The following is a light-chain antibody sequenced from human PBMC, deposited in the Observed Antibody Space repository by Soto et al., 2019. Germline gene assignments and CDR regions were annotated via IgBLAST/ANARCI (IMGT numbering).Light chain of an antibody. CDR3: QQYNSYSRT. V-gene: IGKV1-5*03. CDR2: KAS. CDR1: QSISNW. Sequence: DIQTTQSPSTLSASVGDRVSITCRASQSISNWLAWYQQKPGKAPKLLIYKASILESGVPSRFSGSGSGTEFTLTISSLQPDDFATYYCQQYNSYSRTFGQGTKVDI. J-gene: IGKJ1*01.